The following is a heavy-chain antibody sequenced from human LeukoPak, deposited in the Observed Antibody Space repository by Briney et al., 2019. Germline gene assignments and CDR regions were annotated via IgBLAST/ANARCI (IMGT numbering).Heavy chain of an antibody. CDR2: IYHSGST. Sequence: SQTLSLTCAVSGGSISSGGYSWSWIRQPPGKGLEWIGYIYHSGSTYYNPSLKSRVTISVDRSKNQFSLKLSSVTAADTAVYYCARLPGLRYQIDYWGQGTLVTVSS. J-gene: IGHJ4*02. V-gene: IGHV4-30-2*01. CDR3: ARLPGLRYQIDY. CDR1: GGSISSGGYS. D-gene: IGHD5-12*01.